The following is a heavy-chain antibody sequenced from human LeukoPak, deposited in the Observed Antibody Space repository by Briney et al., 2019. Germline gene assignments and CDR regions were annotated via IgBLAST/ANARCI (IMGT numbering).Heavy chain of an antibody. CDR1: GGSISSGDYY. CDR2: IYYSGST. CDR3: ARDFWSGYSHWYFDL. Sequence: PSETLSLTCTVSGGSISSGDYYWGWIRQPPGKGLEWIGYIYYSGSTYYNPSLKSRVTISVDTSKNQFSLKLTSVTAADTAVYYCARDFWSGYSHWYFDLWGRGTLVTVSS. V-gene: IGHV4-30-4*08. D-gene: IGHD3-3*01. J-gene: IGHJ2*01.